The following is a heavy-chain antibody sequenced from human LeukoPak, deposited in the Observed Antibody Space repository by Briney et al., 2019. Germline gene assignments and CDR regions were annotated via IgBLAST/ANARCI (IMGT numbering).Heavy chain of an antibody. CDR1: GYSISSGYY. CDR3: ARDGGYCSGGSCYQFDY. D-gene: IGHD2-15*01. CDR2: IYHSGST. Sequence: SETLSLTCAVSGYSISSGYYWGWIRQPPGKGLEWIGSIYHSGSTYYNPSLKSRVTISVDTSKNQFSLKLSSVTAADTAAYYCARDGGYCSGGSCYQFDYWGQGTLVTVSS. V-gene: IGHV4-38-2*02. J-gene: IGHJ4*02.